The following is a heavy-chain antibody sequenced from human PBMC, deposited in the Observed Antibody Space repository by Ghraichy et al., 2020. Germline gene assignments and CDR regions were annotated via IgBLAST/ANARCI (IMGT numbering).Heavy chain of an antibody. J-gene: IGHJ4*02. Sequence: GGSLRLSCAASGFTFSSYGMHWVRQAPGKGLEWVAVIWYDGSNKYYADSVKGRFTISRDNSKNTLYLQMNSLRAEDTAVYYCARDPRPYRAYDLVGYWGQGTLVTVSS. CDR2: IWYDGSNK. CDR1: GFTFSSYG. V-gene: IGHV3-33*01. CDR3: ARDPRPYRAYDLVGY. D-gene: IGHD3-3*01.